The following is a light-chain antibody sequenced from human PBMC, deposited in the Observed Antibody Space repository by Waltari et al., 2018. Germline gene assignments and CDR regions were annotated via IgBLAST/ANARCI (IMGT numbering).Light chain of an antibody. Sequence: QSVLTQPPSASGSPGQRVSISCSGSGPNIGGTYVYWYQQFPGSAPKVLLYKTNQRPSGVPDRFSGSKSGTSGSLSISGLRSEDEAEYYCASWDDDVSGVVFGGGTKLTVL. CDR3: ASWDDDVSGVV. CDR1: GPNIGGTY. CDR2: KTN. J-gene: IGLJ2*01. V-gene: IGLV1-47*01.